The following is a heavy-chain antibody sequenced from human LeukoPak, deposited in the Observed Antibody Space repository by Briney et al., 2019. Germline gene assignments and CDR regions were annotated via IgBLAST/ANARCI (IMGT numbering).Heavy chain of an antibody. J-gene: IGHJ4*02. V-gene: IGHV3-23*01. CDR2: ISGSGGST. Sequence: GGSLRLSCAASGFTFSSYAMSWVRQAPGKGLEWVSAISGSGGSTYYADFVKGRFTISRDNSKNTLYLQMNSLRAEDTAVYYCAKDPRILRFTDYWGQGTLVTVSS. CDR1: GFTFSSYA. D-gene: IGHD3-3*01. CDR3: AKDPRILRFTDY.